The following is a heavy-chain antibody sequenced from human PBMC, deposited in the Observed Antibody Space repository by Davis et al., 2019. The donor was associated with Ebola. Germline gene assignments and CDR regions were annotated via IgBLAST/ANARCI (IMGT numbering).Heavy chain of an antibody. CDR2: ISYDGSNK. CDR3: ARDAAPYYDFWSGYPDY. Sequence: GESLKISCAASGFTFSSYAMHWVRQAPGKGLEWVAVISYDGSNKYYADSVKGRFTISRDNSKNTLYLQMNSLRAEDTAVYYCARDAAPYYDFWSGYPDYWGQGTLVTVSS. D-gene: IGHD3-3*01. J-gene: IGHJ4*02. CDR1: GFTFSSYA. V-gene: IGHV3-30-3*01.